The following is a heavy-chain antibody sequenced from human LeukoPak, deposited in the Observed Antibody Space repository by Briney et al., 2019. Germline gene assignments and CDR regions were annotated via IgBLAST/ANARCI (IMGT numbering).Heavy chain of an antibody. Sequence: PGRSLRLSWVASGFTFSENWMHWVRQAPGKGLAWVSHINRHGGLTNYADSVKGRFTISRDNARNTVYLQMSSLRVEDTAIYFCAREEHRLAEAGTSAFDLGGQGTLVTVSP. V-gene: IGHV3-74*01. CDR3: AREEHRLAEAGTSAFDL. CDR2: INRHGGLT. D-gene: IGHD6-13*01. J-gene: IGHJ3*01. CDR1: GFTFSENW.